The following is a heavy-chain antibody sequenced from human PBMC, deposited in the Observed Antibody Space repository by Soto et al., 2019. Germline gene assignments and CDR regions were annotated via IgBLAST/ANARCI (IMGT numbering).Heavy chain of an antibody. D-gene: IGHD2-2*01. V-gene: IGHV4-39*01. CDR1: GGSISSSSYY. CDR3: ARHEGPATIFNYYGMDV. Sequence: QLLLQESGPGLVKPSETLSLICTVSGGSISSSSYYWGWIRQPPGKGLEWIGSAFYRGSAYYTPSLKSRVTISVDTSKNQFSLKLKSVTAADTAVYYCARHEGPATIFNYYGMDVWGQGTTVAVSS. CDR2: AFYRGSA. J-gene: IGHJ6*02.